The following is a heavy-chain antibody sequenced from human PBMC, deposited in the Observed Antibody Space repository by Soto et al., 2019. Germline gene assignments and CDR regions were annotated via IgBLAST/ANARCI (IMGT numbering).Heavy chain of an antibody. CDR1: GYSFTSYW. V-gene: IGHV5-51*01. D-gene: IGHD6-13*01. J-gene: IGHJ6*02. Sequence: GESLKISCKGSGYSFTSYWIGWVRQMPGKGLEWMGIIYPGDSDTRYSPSFQGQVTISADKSISTAYLQWSSLKASDTAMYYCARHRGSSWYTLPYYYGMDGWGQGTTVTVSS. CDR2: IYPGDSDT. CDR3: ARHRGSSWYTLPYYYGMDG.